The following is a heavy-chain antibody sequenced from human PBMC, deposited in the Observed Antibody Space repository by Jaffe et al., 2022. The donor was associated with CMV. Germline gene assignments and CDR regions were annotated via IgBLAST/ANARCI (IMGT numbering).Heavy chain of an antibody. J-gene: IGHJ2*01. CDR3: ARGSCSSTSCSTRPNRYCSGGSCYHQRWYFDL. Sequence: QVQLQQWGAGLLKPSETLSLTCAVYGGSFSGYYWSWIRQPPGKGLEWIGEINHSGSTNYNPSLKSRVTISVDTSKNQFSLKLSSVTAADTAVYYCARGSCSSTSCSTRPNRYCSGGSCYHQRWYFDLWGRGTLVTVSS. V-gene: IGHV4-34*01. CDR2: INHSGST. D-gene: IGHD2-15*01. CDR1: GGSFSGYY.